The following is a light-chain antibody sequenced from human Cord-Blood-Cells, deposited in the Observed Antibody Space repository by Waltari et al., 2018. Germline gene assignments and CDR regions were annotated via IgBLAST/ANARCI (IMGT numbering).Light chain of an antibody. CDR2: DVS. Sequence: HSALTLPRSAFRSPGQSITLPCTGTRHALCGSKYVSWYQQRPGQPPTLMIYDVSKRPSGVPDRFSGSKSGNTASRTISGLQAEDEADDYCCSYAGSYTYVVVGGGTKLTVL. CDR1: RHALCGSKY. J-gene: IGLJ2*01. CDR3: CSYAGSYTYVV. V-gene: IGLV2-11*01.